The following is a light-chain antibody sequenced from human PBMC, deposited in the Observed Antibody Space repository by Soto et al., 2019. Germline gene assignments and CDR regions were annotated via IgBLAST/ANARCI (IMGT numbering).Light chain of an antibody. Sequence: QSVLTQPPSASGTPGQRVTISCSGSDSNVGSNYVYWYQQLPGTAPKLLLSGNNQGPAGVPDRVSDSRSDSSASLFISVLRSGDEDAYYCASRDYGLTGHVVFGGGTKVTVL. CDR2: GNN. CDR3: ASRDYGLTGHVV. V-gene: IGLV1-47*01. J-gene: IGLJ2*01. CDR1: DSNVGSNY.